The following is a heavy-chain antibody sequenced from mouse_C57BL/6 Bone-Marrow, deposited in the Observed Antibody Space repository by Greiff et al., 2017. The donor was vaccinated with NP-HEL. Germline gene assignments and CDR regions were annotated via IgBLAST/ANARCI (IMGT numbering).Heavy chain of an antibody. CDR2: ISYDGSN. J-gene: IGHJ1*03. D-gene: IGHD2-14*01. CDR3: ARDLGEYDEDWYFDV. CDR1: GYSITSGYY. V-gene: IGHV3-6*01. Sequence: EVQLQESGPGLVKPSQSLSLTCSVTGYSITSGYYWNWIRQFPGNKLEWMGYISYDGSNNYNPYLKNRISITRDTSKNQFFLKLNSVTTEDTATYYCARDLGEYDEDWYFDVWGTGTTVTVSS.